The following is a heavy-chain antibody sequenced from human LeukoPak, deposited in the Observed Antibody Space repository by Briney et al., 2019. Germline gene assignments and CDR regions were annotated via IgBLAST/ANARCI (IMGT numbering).Heavy chain of an antibody. J-gene: IGHJ4*02. D-gene: IGHD3-22*01. V-gene: IGHV3-23*01. Sequence: PGGSLRLSCAASECTFDNYAMSWVRQAPGKGLEWVSVISGSGYYSYYADSVKGRFTVSRDNAKNSLYLQMNSLRAEGTAVYYCARGKGYYDSSGYYLFDYWGRGTLVTVSS. CDR2: ISGSGYYS. CDR1: ECTFDNYA. CDR3: ARGKGYYDSSGYYLFDY.